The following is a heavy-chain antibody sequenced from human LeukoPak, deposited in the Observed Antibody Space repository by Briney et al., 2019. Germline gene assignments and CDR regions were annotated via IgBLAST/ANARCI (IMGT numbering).Heavy chain of an antibody. CDR1: GYTFTSYY. CDR3: ARGMIVVVINSAFDI. J-gene: IGHJ3*02. CDR2: INPSSGST. V-gene: IGHV1-46*01. Sequence: ASVKVSCKASGYTFTSYYMHWVRQAPGQGLEWMVIINPSSGSTSYAQKFQGRVTMTRDTSTSTVYMELSSLRSEDTAVYYCARGMIVVVINSAFDIWGQGTMVTVSS. D-gene: IGHD3-22*01.